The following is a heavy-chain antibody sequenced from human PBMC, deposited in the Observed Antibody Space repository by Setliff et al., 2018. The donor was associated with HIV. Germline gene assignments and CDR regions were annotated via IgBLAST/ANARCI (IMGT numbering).Heavy chain of an antibody. V-gene: IGHV4-39*01. D-gene: IGHD3-22*01. J-gene: IGHJ4*02. CDR1: GGSISNSDFY. CDR2: IYYRGAT. Sequence: PSETLSLTCTVSGGSISNSDFYWGWIRQSPGKGLEWIGSIYYRGATYYNPTLQSRVTISADTSKNQFYLKLTSVTAADTAIYYCARPYDSLYGWGQGVLVTVS. CDR3: ARPYDSLYG.